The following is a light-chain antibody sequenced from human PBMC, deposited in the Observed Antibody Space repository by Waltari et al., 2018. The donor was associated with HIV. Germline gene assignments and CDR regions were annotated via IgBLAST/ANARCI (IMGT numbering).Light chain of an antibody. V-gene: IGKV1-39*01. CDR3: QQTYMTPRT. CDR1: HSINIY. CDR2: GAS. Sequence: DIQMTQSPSSLSASVGDKITITCRASHSINIYVNWHQHQSGTAPNLLIYGASTLQRGVPSRFSGSGSGRSFNFTIVNVQPEDVASYYCQQTYMTPRTFGQGTKVEVK. J-gene: IGKJ1*01.